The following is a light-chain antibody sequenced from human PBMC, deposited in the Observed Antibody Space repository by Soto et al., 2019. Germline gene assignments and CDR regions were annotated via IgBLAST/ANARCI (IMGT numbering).Light chain of an antibody. CDR3: TSYTNTKAYIL. Sequence: QSALTQPASVSGALGQSITISCTGTRTDIGGYNYVSWYQQYPGKAPKLVICEGTSRPPGISDRFSGSKSGNTASLTISGLQAEDEADYFCTSYTNTKAYILFGGGTKLTVL. CDR2: EGT. CDR1: RTDIGGYNY. V-gene: IGLV2-14*01. J-gene: IGLJ2*01.